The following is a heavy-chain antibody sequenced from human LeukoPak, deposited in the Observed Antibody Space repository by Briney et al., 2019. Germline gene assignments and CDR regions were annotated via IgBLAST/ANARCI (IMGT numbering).Heavy chain of an antibody. CDR1: GFIFSDYE. CDR3: ARVDQWFGKFR. V-gene: IGHV3-48*03. Sequence: GGSLRLSCAASGFIFSDYEMNWVRQAPGKGLEWVSYISFSGNSIYYADSVKGRFTISRDNAKNSLYLQMNSLRAEDTAVYYCARVDQWFGKFRWGQGTLVTVSS. D-gene: IGHD3-10*01. CDR2: ISFSGNSI. J-gene: IGHJ4*02.